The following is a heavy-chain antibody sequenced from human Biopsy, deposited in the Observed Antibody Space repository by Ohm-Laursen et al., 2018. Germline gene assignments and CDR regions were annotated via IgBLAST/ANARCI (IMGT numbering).Heavy chain of an antibody. CDR3: ARATNSTGWPYYYFYGMDV. CDR2: IYYSGST. V-gene: IGHV4-59*01. J-gene: IGHJ6*02. Sequence: TLSLTCAVYGESFNGYYWSRIRQTPGKGLEWTGYIYYSGSTNYNPSLKSRVTISVDTSKNQFSLRLNSVTAADTAVYYCARATNSTGWPYYYFYGMDVWGQGTTVTVSS. CDR1: GESFNGYY. D-gene: IGHD2/OR15-2a*01.